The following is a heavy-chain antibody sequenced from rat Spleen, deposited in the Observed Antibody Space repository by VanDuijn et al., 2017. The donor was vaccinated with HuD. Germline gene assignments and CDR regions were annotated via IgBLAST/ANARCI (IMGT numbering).Heavy chain of an antibody. D-gene: IGHD1-9*01. CDR1: GFTFSSFP. V-gene: IGHV5-46*01. J-gene: IGHJ2*01. Sequence: EVQLLESGGGLVQPGRSMKLSCEGSGFTFSSFPLAWVRQSPTKGLEWVATISTSGGSTYYGDSVKGRFTVSRDNAKSTLYLQMNSLRSEDTATYYCTRGFTYYGYTYYFDFWGQGVMVTVSS. CDR3: TRGFTYYGYTYYFDF. CDR2: ISTSGGST.